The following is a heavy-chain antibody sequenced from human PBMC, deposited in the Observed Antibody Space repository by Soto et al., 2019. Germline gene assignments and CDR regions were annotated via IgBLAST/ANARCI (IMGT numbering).Heavy chain of an antibody. J-gene: IGHJ4*02. CDR1: GFTFSSYS. Sequence: GGSLRLSCAASGFTFSSYSMNWVRQAPGKGLEWISSISSSSYIYYADSVKGRFTISRDNAKNSLYLQMNSLRAGDTAVYYCARSSARYCSGGSCFFDYWGQGTLVTVSS. CDR2: ISSSSYI. CDR3: ARSSARYCSGGSCFFDY. D-gene: IGHD2-15*01. V-gene: IGHV3-21*01.